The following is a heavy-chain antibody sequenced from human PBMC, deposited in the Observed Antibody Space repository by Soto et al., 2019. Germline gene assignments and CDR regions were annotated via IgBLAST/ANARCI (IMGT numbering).Heavy chain of an antibody. CDR3: AKRGTYYFDY. V-gene: IGHV3-23*01. CDR1: GFTFSSYA. Sequence: GGSLRLSCAASGFTFSSYAMSWVRQAPGKGLEWVSSINSVGVGTFYSDSVKGRFTISRDNSKNTLYLQINSLRAEDTAVYYCAKRGTYYFDYWGQGALVTVSS. D-gene: IGHD2-15*01. CDR2: INSVGVGT. J-gene: IGHJ4*02.